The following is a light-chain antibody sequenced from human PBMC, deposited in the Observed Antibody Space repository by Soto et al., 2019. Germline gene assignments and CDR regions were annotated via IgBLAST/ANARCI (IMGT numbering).Light chain of an antibody. CDR1: QSISSY. CDR2: AAS. J-gene: IGKJ1*01. CDR3: QQSYSTPRT. Sequence: DIQMTQSPSSLSASVGDRVTNNSRASQSISSYLNWYQQKPGKAPKLLIYAASSLQSGVPSRFSGSGSGTDFTLTISSLQPEDFATYYCQQSYSTPRTFGQGTKVDIK. V-gene: IGKV1-39*01.